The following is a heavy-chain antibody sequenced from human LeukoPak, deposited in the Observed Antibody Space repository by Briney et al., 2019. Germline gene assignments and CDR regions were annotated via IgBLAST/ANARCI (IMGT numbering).Heavy chain of an antibody. CDR3: ARHAYSNSPFAY. CDR1: GYSFTIYW. D-gene: IGHD6-13*01. J-gene: IGHJ4*02. CDR2: IDPSDSYT. V-gene: IGHV5-10-1*01. Sequence: GESLRISCKGSGYSFTIYWISWERQMPGKGLEWMGRIDPSDSYTNYSPSFQGHVTISADKSISTAYQQWSSLKASDTAMYYYARHAYSNSPFAYWGQGTLVTVSS.